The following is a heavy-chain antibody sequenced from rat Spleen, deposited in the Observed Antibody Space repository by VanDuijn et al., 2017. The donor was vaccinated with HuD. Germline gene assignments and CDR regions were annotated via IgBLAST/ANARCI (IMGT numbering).Heavy chain of an antibody. D-gene: IGHD2-5*01. V-gene: IGHV5-25*01. CDR1: GFTFSDYY. CDR3: TRGGYFRY. J-gene: IGHJ2*01. CDR2: INIGGGDT. Sequence: EVQLVESGGGLVQPGRSLKLSCAASGFTFSDYYMAWVRQTLTRGLEWVAFINIGGGDTYYRDSVKGRFTISRDNAQNTLYLQMNSPRSEDTATYYCTRGGYFRYWGQGVMVTVSS.